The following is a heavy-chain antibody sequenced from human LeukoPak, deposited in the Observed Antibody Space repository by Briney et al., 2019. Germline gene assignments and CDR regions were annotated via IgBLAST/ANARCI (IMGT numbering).Heavy chain of an antibody. CDR3: ARGYSPSIGTTGNDY. Sequence: LVASVKVSCKASGYTFTSHDINWVRQATGQGLEWMGWMNPNSGNTGYAQKFQGRVTMTRDTSINTAYMELHSLRSEDTAVYYCARGYSPSIGTTGNDYWGQGTLVTVSS. D-gene: IGHD1-1*01. CDR2: MNPNSGNT. V-gene: IGHV1-8*01. J-gene: IGHJ4*02. CDR1: GYTFTSHD.